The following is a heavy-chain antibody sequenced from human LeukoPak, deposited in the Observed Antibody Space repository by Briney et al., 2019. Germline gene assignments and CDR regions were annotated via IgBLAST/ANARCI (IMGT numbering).Heavy chain of an antibody. D-gene: IGHD3-10*01. CDR1: GDTIRSHY. Sequence: PSETLSLTCTVSGDTIRSHYWTWIRQTPEKGLEWIGYISHSGTTNYNPSLKSRFTISVDTSKNQFYLKVKSVTAADTAVYYCAKSNGYGLVDIWGQGTMVTVSS. J-gene: IGHJ3*02. CDR2: ISHSGTT. V-gene: IGHV4-59*11. CDR3: AKSNGYGLVDI.